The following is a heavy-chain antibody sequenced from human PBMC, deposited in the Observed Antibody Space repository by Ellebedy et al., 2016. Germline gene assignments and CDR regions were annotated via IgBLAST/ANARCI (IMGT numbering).Heavy chain of an antibody. V-gene: IGHV1-2*04. CDR1: GYTFTGYY. CDR2: INPNSGGT. D-gene: IGHD3-22*01. CDR3: ARGATYYYDSSGYFPPDFDY. J-gene: IGHJ4*02. Sequence: ASVKVSXXASGYTFTGYYMHWVRQAPGQGLEWMGWINPNSGGTNYAQKFQGWVTMTRDTSISTAYMELSRLRSDDTAVYYCARGATYYYDSSGYFPPDFDYWGQGTLVTVSS.